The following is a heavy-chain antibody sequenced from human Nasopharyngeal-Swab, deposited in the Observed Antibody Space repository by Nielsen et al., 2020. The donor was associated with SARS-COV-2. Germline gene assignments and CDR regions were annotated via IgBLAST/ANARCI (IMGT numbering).Heavy chain of an antibody. V-gene: IGHV4-39*01. CDR2: IYYSGST. CDR3: ARQLVGATGYDY. CDR1: GGSISSSNYY. Sequence: SETLSLTCTVSGGSISSSNYYWGWIHQPPGKGLEWIGSIYYSGSTYYNPSLKSRVTISVDTSKNQFSLKLSSVAAADTAVYYCARQLVGATGYDYWGQGTLVTVSS. D-gene: IGHD1-26*01. J-gene: IGHJ4*02.